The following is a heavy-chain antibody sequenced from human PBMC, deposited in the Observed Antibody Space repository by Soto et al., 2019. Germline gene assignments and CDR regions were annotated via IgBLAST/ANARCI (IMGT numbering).Heavy chain of an antibody. V-gene: IGHV1-3*01. CDR2: INAGNGNT. CDR1: GYTFISYA. CDR3: ARELQGLYYFDY. Sequence: QVQVVQSGAEVKKPGASVKVSCKASGYTFISYAIHWVRQAPGQRLEWMGWINAGNGNTKYSQKFQGRVTITRDTSASTAYMELTSRRSEDTAVYYCARELQGLYYFDYWGQGTLVTVSS. J-gene: IGHJ4*02. D-gene: IGHD2-15*01.